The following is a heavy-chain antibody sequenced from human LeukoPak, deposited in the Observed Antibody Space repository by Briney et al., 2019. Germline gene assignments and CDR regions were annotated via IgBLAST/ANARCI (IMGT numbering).Heavy chain of an antibody. D-gene: IGHD2-15*01. J-gene: IGHJ5*02. Sequence: GRSLRLSCAASGFTFSSYAMHWVRQAPGKGLEWVAVISYDGSNKYYADSVKGRFTISRDNSKNTLYLQMNSLRAEDTAVYYCARDYGGYCSGGSCYPGWFDPWGQGTLVTVSS. CDR3: ARDYGGYCSGGSCYPGWFDP. V-gene: IGHV3-30*01. CDR2: ISYDGSNK. CDR1: GFTFSSYA.